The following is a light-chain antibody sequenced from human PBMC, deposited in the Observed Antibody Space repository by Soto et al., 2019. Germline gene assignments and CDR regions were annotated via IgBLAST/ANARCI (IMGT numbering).Light chain of an antibody. CDR2: EVT. CDR1: SSDVGNFNL. J-gene: IGLJ2*01. V-gene: IGLV2-23*02. CDR3: CSYAGSYTVV. Sequence: QSALTQPASVSGSPGQSITISCTGTSSDVGNFNLVSWYQHHPGKAPKLMIYEVTKRPSGVSNRFSGSKSGNTASLTISGLQAEDEADYYCCSYAGSYTVVFGGGTKVTVL.